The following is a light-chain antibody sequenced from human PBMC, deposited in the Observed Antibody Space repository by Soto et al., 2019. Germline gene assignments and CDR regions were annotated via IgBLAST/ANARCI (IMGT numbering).Light chain of an antibody. V-gene: IGLV2-14*01. J-gene: IGLJ1*01. CDR3: QSYDNSLSVYV. CDR1: SSDVGVYNY. CDR2: EVS. Sequence: QSALTQPASVSGFPGQSITISCTGTSSDVGVYNYVSWYQQHPGKAPKLMIYEVSNRPSGVSNRFSGSKSGTSASLAITGLQAEDEADYYCQSYDNSLSVYVFGTGTKVTVL.